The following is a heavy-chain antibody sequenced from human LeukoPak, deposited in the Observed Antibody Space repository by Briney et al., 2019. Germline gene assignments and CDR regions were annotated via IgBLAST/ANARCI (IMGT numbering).Heavy chain of an antibody. Sequence: ASVKVSCKASGYTFTRYYMHWVRQAPGQGLEWMGWINPNSGGTNYAQKFQGRVTMTRDTSISTAYMELSRLRSDDTAVYYCARDRGKVRGGPFDYWGQGTLVTVSS. J-gene: IGHJ4*02. V-gene: IGHV1-2*02. CDR1: GYTFTRYY. CDR3: ARDRGKVRGGPFDY. CDR2: INPNSGGT. D-gene: IGHD2-15*01.